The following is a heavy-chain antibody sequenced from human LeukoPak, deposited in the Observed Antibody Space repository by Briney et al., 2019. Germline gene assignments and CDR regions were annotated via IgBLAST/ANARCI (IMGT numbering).Heavy chain of an antibody. J-gene: IGHJ5*02. V-gene: IGHV3-21*01. CDR3: ARGMTTVTTRFDP. CDR2: ISSSSSYI. D-gene: IGHD4-17*01. CDR1: GFTFSSYA. Sequence: GGSLRLSCAASGFTFSSYAMSWVRQAPGKGLEWVSSISSSSSYIYYADSVKGRFTISRDNAKNSLYLQMNSLRAEDTAVYYCARGMTTVTTRFDPWGQGTLVTVSS.